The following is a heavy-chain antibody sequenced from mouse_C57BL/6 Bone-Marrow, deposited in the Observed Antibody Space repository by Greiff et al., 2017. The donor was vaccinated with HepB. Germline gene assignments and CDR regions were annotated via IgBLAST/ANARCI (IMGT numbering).Heavy chain of an antibody. J-gene: IGHJ3*01. V-gene: IGHV1-5*01. CDR3: TGDGYP. CDR2: IYPGNSDT. CDR1: GYTFTSYW. Sequence: VQLQQSGTVLARPGASAKMSCKTSGYTFTSYWMHWVKQRPGQGLEWIGAIYPGNSDTSYNQKFKGKAKLTAVTSASTAYMELSSLTNEDSAVYYCTGDGYPWGQGTLVTVSA. D-gene: IGHD2-3*01.